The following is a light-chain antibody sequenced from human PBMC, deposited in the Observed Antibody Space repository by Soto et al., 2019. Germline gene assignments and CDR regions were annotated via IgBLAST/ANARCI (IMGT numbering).Light chain of an antibody. J-gene: IGKJ3*01. CDR1: QGISSY. CDR2: AAS. V-gene: IGKV1-9*01. CDR3: QQLNSYFFT. Sequence: DIQLTQSPSFLSASVGDRVTITCRASQGISSYLAWYQQKQGKAPKLLIYAASTLQSGVPSRFSGSGSGTEFTLTISSLQPEDFATYYCQQLNSYFFTFGPGTKVDIK.